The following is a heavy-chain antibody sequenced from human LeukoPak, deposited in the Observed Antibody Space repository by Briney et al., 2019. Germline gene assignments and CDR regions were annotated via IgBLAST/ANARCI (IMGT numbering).Heavy chain of an antibody. V-gene: IGHV4-4*08. CDR3: ARLGNKFDP. CDR1: GGSISSYY. Sequence: PSETLSLTCTVSGGSISSYYWSWIRQPPGKGLEWIGHIYTSGGTDNNPGSTNYNPSLKGRVTLSTDTSKNQFSLKLISVAAADTAVYYCARLGNKFDPWGQGTLVTVSS. D-gene: IGHD1/OR15-1a*01. CDR2: IYTSGGTDNNPGST. J-gene: IGHJ5*02.